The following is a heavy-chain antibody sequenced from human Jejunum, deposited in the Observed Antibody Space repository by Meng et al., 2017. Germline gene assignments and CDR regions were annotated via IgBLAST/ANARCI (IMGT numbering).Heavy chain of an antibody. CDR3: AKAVSASWYTYY. Sequence: SETLSLTCTVSGFSIISGSYWGWIRQPPGKGLEWIGNIYHSGATYYNPSLKSRVTISVDTSKNQFSLNLSSVTAADTAVYYCAKAVSASWYTYYWGPGTLVTVSS. J-gene: IGHJ4*02. V-gene: IGHV4-38-2*02. CDR2: IYHSGAT. D-gene: IGHD6-13*01. CDR1: GFSIISGSY.